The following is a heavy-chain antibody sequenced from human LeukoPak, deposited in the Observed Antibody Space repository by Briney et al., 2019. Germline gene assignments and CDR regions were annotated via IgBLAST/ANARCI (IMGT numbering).Heavy chain of an antibody. V-gene: IGHV3-30*18. CDR2: GSFEGSNK. Sequence: GGSLRLSCAASGFTFSRYGMHWVRQAPGKGLEWVAVGSFEGSNKYYADSVKGRFTISRDNSKNTLSLQMNSLRAEDTAVYYCAKDMGYYYGSGSYPPENDYWGQGTLVTVSS. CDR1: GFTFSRYG. J-gene: IGHJ4*02. D-gene: IGHD3-10*01. CDR3: AKDMGYYYGSGSYPPENDY.